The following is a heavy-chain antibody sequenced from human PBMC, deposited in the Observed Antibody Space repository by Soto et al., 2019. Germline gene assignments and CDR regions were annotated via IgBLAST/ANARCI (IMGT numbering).Heavy chain of an antibody. CDR2: FIAMLGTP. V-gene: IGHV1-69*13. CDR1: GGTFGSQG. D-gene: IGHD5-18*01. J-gene: IGHJ4*02. CDR3: ARGAMANFDY. Sequence: SVKVSCKASGGTFGSQGIAWVRQAPGQGLEWMGGFIAMLGTPTYAKKVQGRATISADESLTSSYLELRSLRSEDTGVYFCARGAMANFDYWGQGTVVTSPQ.